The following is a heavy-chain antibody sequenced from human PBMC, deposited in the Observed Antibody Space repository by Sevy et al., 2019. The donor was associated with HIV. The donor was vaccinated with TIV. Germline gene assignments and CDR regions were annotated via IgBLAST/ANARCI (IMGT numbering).Heavy chain of an antibody. CDR3: ARQYYYDTSGFYWYFDL. Sequence: SETLSLTCTVSGGSISSGSYFWTWIRQHPGKGLEWIGYIHYSGTTYYNPSLKSRLTILVDTSKNEFSLKLNSVTAADTAMYYCARQYYYDTSGFYWYFDLWGRGTLVTVSS. D-gene: IGHD3-22*01. V-gene: IGHV4-31*03. J-gene: IGHJ2*01. CDR2: IHYSGTT. CDR1: GGSISSGSYF.